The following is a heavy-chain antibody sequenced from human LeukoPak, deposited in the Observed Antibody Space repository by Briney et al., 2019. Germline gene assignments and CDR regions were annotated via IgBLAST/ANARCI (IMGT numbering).Heavy chain of an antibody. D-gene: IGHD6-13*01. J-gene: IGHJ6*03. Sequence: GGSLRLSCAASGFTFSSYGMHWVRQAPGQGLEWMGWINPNSGGTNYAQKFQGRVTMTRDTSISTAYMELSRLRSDDTAVYYCARDRGLDIAAAGKFRHYYYYMDVWGKGTTVTVSS. V-gene: IGHV1-2*02. CDR2: INPNSGGT. CDR3: ARDRGLDIAAAGKFRHYYYYMDV. CDR1: GFTFSSYG.